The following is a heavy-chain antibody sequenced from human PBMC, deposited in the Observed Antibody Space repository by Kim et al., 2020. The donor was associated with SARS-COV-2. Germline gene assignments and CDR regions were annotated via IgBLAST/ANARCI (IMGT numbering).Heavy chain of an antibody. CDR3: ARDRDIVVVIAIFSDIDHAYGMDV. CDR1: GFTFSSYS. D-gene: IGHD2-21*01. V-gene: IGHV3-48*02. J-gene: IGHJ6*02. CDR2: ISSSSSTI. Sequence: GGSLRLSCAASGFTFSSYSMNWVRQAPGKGLEWVSYISSSSSTIYYADSVKVRFTISRDNAKNSLYLQMNSLRDEDTAVYYCARDRDIVVVIAIFSDIDHAYGMDVWGQGTTVTVSS.